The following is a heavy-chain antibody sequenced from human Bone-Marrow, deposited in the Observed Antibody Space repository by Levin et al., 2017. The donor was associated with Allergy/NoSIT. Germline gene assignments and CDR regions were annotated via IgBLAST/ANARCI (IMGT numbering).Heavy chain of an antibody. CDR1: GFTFSSYW. V-gene: IGHV3-7*01. J-gene: IGHJ4*02. CDR2: IKYDGSKK. Sequence: GGSLRLSCAASGFTFSSYWMSWVRQAPGKGLEWVANIKYDGSKKAYADSLKGRFTISRDNAKSSLYLEIISLRAEDTALSSCANWGECTGEACRGLEYWGQGTLVTVSS. D-gene: IGHD2-8*02. CDR3: ANWGECTGEACRGLEY.